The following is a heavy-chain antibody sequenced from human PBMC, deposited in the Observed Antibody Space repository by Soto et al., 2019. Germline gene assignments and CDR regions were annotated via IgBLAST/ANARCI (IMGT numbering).Heavy chain of an antibody. CDR3: ARLSSAWQDNWFDP. CDR1: GGSFSPYY. Sequence: SETLSLTCAVYGGSFSPYYWSWIRQPPGQRLEWIAYIYYSGSTSYNPSLKSRLTISVDTSKNQFSVRLSSVTAADTAMYYCARLSSAWQDNWFDPWGQGTLVTVSS. V-gene: IGHV4-59*01. D-gene: IGHD6-19*01. J-gene: IGHJ5*02. CDR2: IYYSGST.